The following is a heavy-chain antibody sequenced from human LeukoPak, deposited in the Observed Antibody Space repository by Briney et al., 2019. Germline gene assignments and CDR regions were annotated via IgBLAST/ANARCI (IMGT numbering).Heavy chain of an antibody. Sequence: SETLSLTCAVYGGSFSGYYWGWIRQPPGKGLEWIGEINHSGSTNYNPSLKSRVTISVDTSKNQFSLKLSSVTAADTAVYYCARGLGAWFDPWGQGTLVTVSS. D-gene: IGHD1-26*01. J-gene: IGHJ5*02. CDR3: ARGLGAWFDP. CDR1: GGSFSGYY. CDR2: INHSGST. V-gene: IGHV4-34*01.